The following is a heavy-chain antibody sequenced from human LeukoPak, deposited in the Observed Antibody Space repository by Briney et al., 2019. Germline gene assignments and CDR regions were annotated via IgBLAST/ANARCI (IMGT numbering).Heavy chain of an antibody. V-gene: IGHV3-23*01. CDR3: AKGAYCSGGSCVYFDY. CDR2: ISGSGGST. J-gene: IGHJ4*02. D-gene: IGHD2-15*01. Sequence: PGGSLRLSCAASGFTFSSYTMSWVRQAPGKGLEWVSAISGSGGSTYYADSVKGRFTISRDNSKNTLYLQMNSLRAEDTAVYYCAKGAYCSGGSCVYFDYWGQGTLVTVSS. CDR1: GFTFSSYT.